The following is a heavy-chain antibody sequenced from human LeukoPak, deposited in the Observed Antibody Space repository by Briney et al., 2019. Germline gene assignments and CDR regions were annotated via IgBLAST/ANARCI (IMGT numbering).Heavy chain of an antibody. CDR3: ARLGSYFSYFDY. CDR2: IYSGGST. V-gene: IGHV3-53*01. D-gene: IGHD1-26*01. Sequence: PGGSLRLSCAASGFTFSSYAMSWVRQAPGKGLEWVSVIYSGGSTYYADSVKGRFTISRDNSKNTLYHQMNSLRAEDTAVYYCARLGSYFSYFDYWGQGTLVTVSS. CDR1: GFTFSSYA. J-gene: IGHJ4*02.